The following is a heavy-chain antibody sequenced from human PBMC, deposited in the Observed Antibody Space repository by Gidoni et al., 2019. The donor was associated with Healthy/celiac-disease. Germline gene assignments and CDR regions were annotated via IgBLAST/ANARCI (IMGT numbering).Heavy chain of an antibody. CDR3: ARGPARSLWNY. CDR2: IYYSGST. D-gene: IGHD3-16*01. J-gene: IGHJ4*02. Sequence: QLQLQESGPGLVTPSETLSRTCTVSGGSISSSSYYWGWIRQPPGKGLEWIGSIYYSGSTYYNPPLKSRVTISVDTSKNQFSLKLSSVTAADTAVYYCARGPARSLWNYWGQGTLVTVSS. V-gene: IGHV4-39*07. CDR1: GGSISSSSYY.